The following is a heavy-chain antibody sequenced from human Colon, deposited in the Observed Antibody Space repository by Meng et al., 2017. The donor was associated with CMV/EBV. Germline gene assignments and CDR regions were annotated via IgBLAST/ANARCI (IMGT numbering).Heavy chain of an antibody. D-gene: IGHD3-3*01. J-gene: IGHJ4*02. CDR1: GFTFSSYA. CDR3: ARDPIRFLGGY. V-gene: IGHV3-7*01. Sequence: GESLKISCAASGFTFSSYAMSWVRQAPGKGLEWVANIKQDGSEKYYVDSVKGRFTISRDNAKNSLYLQMNSLRAEDTAVYYCARDPIRFLGGYWGQGTLVTVSS. CDR2: IKQDGSEK.